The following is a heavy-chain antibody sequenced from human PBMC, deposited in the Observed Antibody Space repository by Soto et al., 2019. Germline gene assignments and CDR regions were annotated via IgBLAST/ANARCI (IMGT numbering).Heavy chain of an antibody. D-gene: IGHD3-22*01. J-gene: IGHJ4*02. CDR3: ARVNYYDSSGYYYLTPLDY. V-gene: IGHV1-3*01. Sequence: ASVKVSCTASGYTFTIYAMHWVRQAPGQRLEWMGWINAGNGNTKYSQKFQGRVTITRDTSASTAYMELSSLRSEDTAVYYCARVNYYDSSGYYYLTPLDYWGQGTLVTVSS. CDR2: INAGNGNT. CDR1: GYTFTIYA.